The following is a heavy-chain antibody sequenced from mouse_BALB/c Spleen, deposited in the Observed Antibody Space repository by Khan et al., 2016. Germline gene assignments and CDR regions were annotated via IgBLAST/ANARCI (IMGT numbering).Heavy chain of an antibody. CDR3: AISPLYNGSSRYAVDY. D-gene: IGHD1-1*01. Sequence: QVQLKQSGPGLVQPSQSLSITCTVSGFSLTSYGIHWVRQSPGKGLEWLGEIWSGGATDYKAAFISRLSISKDNSKSQAFFKMNRLQGNDPATYYCAISPLYNGSSRYAVDYWGQGTSVTVSS. J-gene: IGHJ4*01. V-gene: IGHV2-2*02. CDR2: IWSGGAT. CDR1: GFSLTSYG.